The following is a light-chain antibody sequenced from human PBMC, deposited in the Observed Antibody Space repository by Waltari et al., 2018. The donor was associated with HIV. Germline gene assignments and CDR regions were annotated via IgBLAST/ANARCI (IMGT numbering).Light chain of an antibody. CDR1: SSNTGTDY. V-gene: IGLV1-51*01. Sequence: QSVLTQPPSVSAAPGQKVALSCSVSSSNTGTDYVSWYQHVPGSAPKLLIYDNDKRPSGTPDRFSGSKSGTSATLDITGLQTGDGADYYCGTWDRSLGGGVFGGGTKLTVL. CDR3: GTWDRSLGGGV. J-gene: IGLJ3*02. CDR2: DND.